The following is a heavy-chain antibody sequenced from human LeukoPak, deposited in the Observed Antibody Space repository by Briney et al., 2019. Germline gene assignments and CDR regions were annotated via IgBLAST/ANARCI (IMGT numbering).Heavy chain of an antibody. D-gene: IGHD2-21*02. Sequence: GGSLRLSCAASGFTFSNYWMIWVRQAPGKGLEWVGNIKQDGSEKRYADSVRGRFTISRDNAQTSLYLQMNSLRAEDTAVYYCARINTAIFSSSDYWGQGTLVTVSS. V-gene: IGHV3-7*05. J-gene: IGHJ4*02. CDR2: IKQDGSEK. CDR3: ARINTAIFSSSDY. CDR1: GFTFSNYW.